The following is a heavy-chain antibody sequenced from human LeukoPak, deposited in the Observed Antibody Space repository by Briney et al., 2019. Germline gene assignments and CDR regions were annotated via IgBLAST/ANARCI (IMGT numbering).Heavy chain of an antibody. Sequence: ASVKVSCKASGYTFTSYGISWVRQAPGQGLEWMGWISAYNGNTNYAQKLQGRVTMTTDTSTSTAYMELRSLRSDDTAVYYCARGAYYDFWSGYSRAYFDYWGQGTLVTVSS. CDR2: ISAYNGNT. CDR3: ARGAYYDFWSGYSRAYFDY. D-gene: IGHD3-3*01. V-gene: IGHV1-18*01. CDR1: GYTFTSYG. J-gene: IGHJ4*02.